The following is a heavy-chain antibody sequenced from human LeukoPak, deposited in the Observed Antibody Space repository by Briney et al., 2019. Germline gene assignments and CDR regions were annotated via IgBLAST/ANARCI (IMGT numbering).Heavy chain of an antibody. CDR1: GFTFSSYA. J-gene: IGHJ3*02. D-gene: IGHD3-10*01. Sequence: GGSLRLSCAASGFTFSSYAMSWVRQAPGKGLEWVSAISGSGGSTYYADSVKGRFSISRDNSKNTLYLQMNSLRAEDTAVYYCARRPRDLHAFDIWGQGTMVTVSS. CDR3: ARRPRDLHAFDI. CDR2: ISGSGGST. V-gene: IGHV3-23*01.